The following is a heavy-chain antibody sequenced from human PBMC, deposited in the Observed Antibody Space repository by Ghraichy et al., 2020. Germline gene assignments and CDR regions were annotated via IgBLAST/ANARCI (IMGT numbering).Heavy chain of an antibody. V-gene: IGHV4-30-4*01. CDR2: IYYFSGST. Sequence: PLSLTCTVSGGSISSGDYYWSWIRQPPGEGLEWLGYIYYFSGSTDYNPSLKSRVTISVDTSKNQFSLNLSSVTAADTAVYYCARGRYYYENSGFYYDDPWGQGTLVTVSS. J-gene: IGHJ5*02. CDR3: ARGRYYYENSGFYYDDP. D-gene: IGHD3-22*01. CDR1: GGSISSGDYY.